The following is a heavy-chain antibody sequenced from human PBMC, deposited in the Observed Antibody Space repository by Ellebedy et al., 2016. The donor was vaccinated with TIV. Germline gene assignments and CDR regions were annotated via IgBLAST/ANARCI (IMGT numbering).Heavy chain of an antibody. Sequence: AASVKVSCKASGGTFSSYVISWVRQAPGQGLEWMGGIIPIFGAANYAQKFQGRVSLTADDSTSTAYMELSGLRAEDTAVYFCARAESGGYAWDYWGQGTLVTVSS. CDR1: GGTFSSYV. CDR2: IIPIFGAA. V-gene: IGHV1-69*13. J-gene: IGHJ4*02. CDR3: ARAESGGYAWDY. D-gene: IGHD5-12*01.